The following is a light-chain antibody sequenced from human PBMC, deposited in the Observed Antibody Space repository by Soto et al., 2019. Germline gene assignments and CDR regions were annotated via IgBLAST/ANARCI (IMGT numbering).Light chain of an antibody. V-gene: IGLV2-23*01. Sequence: QSVLTQPASVSGSPGQSITISCTGTSSDVGSYNLVSWYQQHPGKAPKLMIYEGSKRPSGVSNRFSGSKFGNTASLTISGLQAEDEADYYCCSYAGSSPYVFGTGTKLTVL. CDR2: EGS. CDR1: SSDVGSYNL. J-gene: IGLJ1*01. CDR3: CSYAGSSPYV.